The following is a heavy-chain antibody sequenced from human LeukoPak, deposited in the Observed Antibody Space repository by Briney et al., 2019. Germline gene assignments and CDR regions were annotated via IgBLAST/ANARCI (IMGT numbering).Heavy chain of an antibody. CDR2: IKQDGSEK. V-gene: IGHV3-7*01. J-gene: IGHJ4*02. Sequence: GGSLRLSCAASGFTFSSYWMSWVRQAPGKWLEWVANIKQDGSEKYYVDSVKGRFTISRDNAKNSLYLQMNSLRAEDTAVYYCARGTYYYDSSGYHWDYWGQGTLVTVSS. D-gene: IGHD3-22*01. CDR1: GFTFSSYW. CDR3: ARGTYYYDSSGYHWDY.